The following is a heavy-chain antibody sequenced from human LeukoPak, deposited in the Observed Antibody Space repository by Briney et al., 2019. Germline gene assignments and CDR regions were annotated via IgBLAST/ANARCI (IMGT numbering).Heavy chain of an antibody. CDR3: ARAGNYGDYAH. D-gene: IGHD4-17*01. CDR1: GGSFSGYY. CDR2: INHSGST. J-gene: IGHJ4*02. V-gene: IGHV4-34*01. Sequence: PSETLSLTCAVYGGSFSGYYWSWIRQPPGKGLECIGEINHSGSTNYNPSLKSRVTISVDTSKKQFSLKLSSVTAADTAVYYCARAGNYGDYAHWGQGTLVTVSS.